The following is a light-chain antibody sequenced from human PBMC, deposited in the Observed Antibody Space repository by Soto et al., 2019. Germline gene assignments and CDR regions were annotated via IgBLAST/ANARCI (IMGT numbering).Light chain of an antibody. V-gene: IGKV1-12*01. Sequence: DIQLIQSACTACASVGHRKNITCRASQGITNWLAWYQQKAGKAPKLLIYAAYSLQSGVTSRFSGSGSGTDFTLTISSLQPEDFATYFCQQSYSTPPTVGQGTRLEIK. CDR2: AAY. J-gene: IGKJ5*01. CDR3: QQSYSTPPT. CDR1: QGITNW.